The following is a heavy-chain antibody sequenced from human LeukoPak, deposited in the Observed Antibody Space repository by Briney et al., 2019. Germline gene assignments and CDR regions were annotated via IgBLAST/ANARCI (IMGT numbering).Heavy chain of an antibody. Sequence: GGSLRLSCAASGFTFSSYAMSWVRQAPGKGLEWVSAISGSGGSTYYADSMKGRFTISRDNSKNTLYLQMNSLRAEDTAVYYCAKALRNSGSSPYYYYYGMGMDVWGQGTTVTVSS. CDR1: GFTFSSYA. D-gene: IGHD3-10*01. CDR2: ISGSGGST. CDR3: AKALRNSGSSPYYYYYGMGMDV. J-gene: IGHJ6*02. V-gene: IGHV3-23*01.